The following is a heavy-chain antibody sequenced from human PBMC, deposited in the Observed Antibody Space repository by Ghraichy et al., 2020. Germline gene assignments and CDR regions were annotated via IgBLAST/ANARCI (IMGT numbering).Heavy chain of an antibody. CDR2: INRSGST. Sequence: SETLSITCAVYGGSFSNYYWSWIRQSPGKGLEWIGEINRSGSTKYNPSLKSRVTISVDTSKNQFSLKLSSVTAADTAVYYCARPRIAAAGGRFDHWGQGTLVTVSS. CDR3: ARPRIAAAGGRFDH. CDR1: GGSFSNYY. D-gene: IGHD6-13*01. V-gene: IGHV4-34*01. J-gene: IGHJ4*02.